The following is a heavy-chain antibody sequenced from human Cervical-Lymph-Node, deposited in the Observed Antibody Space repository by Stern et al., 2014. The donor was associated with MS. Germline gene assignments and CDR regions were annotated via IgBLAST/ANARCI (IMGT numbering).Heavy chain of an antibody. V-gene: IGHV4-59*01. CDR1: GGSISSYY. Sequence: QVQLQQCCPGLVKPSETLSLTCTVSGGSISSYYWSWILQPPGKGLEWIGYIYYSGITNYNPSLKSRVTISVDTSKNQFSLKLSSVTAADTAVYYCARGATQAFDPWGQGTLVTVSS. CDR3: ARGATQAFDP. J-gene: IGHJ5*02. CDR2: IYYSGIT.